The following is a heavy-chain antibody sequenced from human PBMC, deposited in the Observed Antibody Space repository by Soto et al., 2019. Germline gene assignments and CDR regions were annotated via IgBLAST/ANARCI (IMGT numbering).Heavy chain of an antibody. CDR1: GGSFSGYY. CDR3: ARALTYYNFWSGYYGWFDP. J-gene: IGHJ5*02. V-gene: IGHV4-34*01. D-gene: IGHD3-3*01. Sequence: SETLSLTCAVYGGSFSGYYWSWIRQPPGKGLEWIGEINHSGSTNYNPSLKSRVTISVDTSKNQFSLKLSSVTAADTAVYYCARALTYYNFWSGYYGWFDPWGQGTLVTVSS. CDR2: INHSGST.